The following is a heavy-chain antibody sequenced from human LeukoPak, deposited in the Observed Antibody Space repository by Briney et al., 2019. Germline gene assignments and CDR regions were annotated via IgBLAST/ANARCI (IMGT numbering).Heavy chain of an antibody. CDR2: ISGSGGST. CDR1: GFTFSSYA. CDR3: AKDFRRSEYYFDY. J-gene: IGHJ4*02. Sequence: GRSLRLSCAASGFTFSSYAMSWVRQAPGKGLEWVSAISGSGGSTYYADSVKGRFTISRDNSKNTLYLQMNSLRAEDTAVYYCAKDFRRSEYYFDYWGQGTLVTVSS. V-gene: IGHV3-23*01.